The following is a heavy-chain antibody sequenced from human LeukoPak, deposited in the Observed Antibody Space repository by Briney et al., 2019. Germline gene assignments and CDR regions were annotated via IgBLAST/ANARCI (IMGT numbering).Heavy chain of an antibody. CDR1: GFTFSSYG. V-gene: IGHV3-30*18. CDR2: ISYDGSNK. D-gene: IGHD3-10*01. J-gene: IGHJ4*02. CDR3: PNEYSATDFLSSRHRGYYFDS. Sequence: GGSLRLSCAASGFTFSSYGMHWVRQAPGKGLEGVAVISYDGSNKDYADSVKVRFTISRDNSKNTLYLQMNSLRAEDTAVYYCPNEYSATDFLSSRHRGYYFDSWAREPWSPSP.